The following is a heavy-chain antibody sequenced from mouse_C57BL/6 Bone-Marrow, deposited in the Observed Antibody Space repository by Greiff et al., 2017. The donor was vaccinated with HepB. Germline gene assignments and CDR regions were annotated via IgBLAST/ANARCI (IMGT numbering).Heavy chain of an antibody. J-gene: IGHJ4*01. D-gene: IGHD2-4*01. CDR3: ARRDDYDGPHYYAMDY. CDR1: GYSITSGYY. Sequence: EVKLMESGPGLVKPSQSLSLTCSVTGYSITSGYYWNWIRQFPGNKLEWMGYISYDGSNNYNPSLKNRISITRDTSKNQFFLKLNSVTTEDTATYYCARRDDYDGPHYYAMDYWGQGTSVTVSS. V-gene: IGHV3-6*01. CDR2: ISYDGSN.